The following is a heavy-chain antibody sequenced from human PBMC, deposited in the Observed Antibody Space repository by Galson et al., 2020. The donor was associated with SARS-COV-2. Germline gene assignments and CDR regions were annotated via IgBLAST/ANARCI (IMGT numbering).Heavy chain of an antibody. V-gene: IGHV3-33*01. CDR3: ARSRGDSSSWYGSLLDY. D-gene: IGHD6-13*01. CDR2: IWYDGSNK. Sequence: GGSLRLSCAASELTFSSYGMHWVRQAPGKGLEWVAVIWYDGSNKYYADSVKGRFTISRDNSKNTLYLQMNSLRAEDTAVYYCARSRGDSSSWYGSLLDYWGQGTLVTVSS. J-gene: IGHJ4*02. CDR1: ELTFSSYG.